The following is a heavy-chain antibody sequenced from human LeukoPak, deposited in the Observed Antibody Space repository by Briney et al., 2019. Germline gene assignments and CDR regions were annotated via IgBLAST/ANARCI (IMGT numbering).Heavy chain of an antibody. CDR3: ARGVMARGGDAFDI. Sequence: GASVKVSCKASGYTFTSYAMNWVRQAPGQGLEWMGWINTNTGNPTYAQGFTGRFVFSLDTSVSTAYLQISSLKAEDTAVYYCARGVMARGGDAFDIWGQGTMVTVSS. D-gene: IGHD3-10*01. J-gene: IGHJ3*02. V-gene: IGHV7-4-1*02. CDR2: INTNTGNP. CDR1: GYTFTSYA.